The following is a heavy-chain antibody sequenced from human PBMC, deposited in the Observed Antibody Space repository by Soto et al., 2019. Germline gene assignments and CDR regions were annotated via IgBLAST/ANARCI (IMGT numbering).Heavy chain of an antibody. V-gene: IGHV4-31*03. J-gene: IGHJ4*02. CDR3: VRFTDSLSGSPVYFDD. CDR1: GGSISTGGYY. Sequence: QVQLQESGPGLVQPSQTLSLTCTVSGGSISTGGYYWSWIRQHPGKDLEWIGFVYYSGNTYYNPSLKSRITISVDTSKNRFSLKLSSVTAAVTAVYYCVRFTDSLSGSPVYFDDWGQGALVTVSS. D-gene: IGHD3-9*01. CDR2: VYYSGNT.